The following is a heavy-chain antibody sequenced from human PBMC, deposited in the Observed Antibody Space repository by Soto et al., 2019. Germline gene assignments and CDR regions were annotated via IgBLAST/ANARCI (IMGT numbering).Heavy chain of an antibody. V-gene: IGHV3-21*01. CDR1: GFTFSSYS. CDR2: ISSSSSYI. D-gene: IGHD5-18*01. J-gene: IGHJ3*02. CDR3: ASGYSYGTGAFDI. Sequence: PGGSLRLSCAASGFTFSSYSMNWVRQAPGKGLEWVSSISSSSSYIYYADSVKGQFTISRDNAKNSLYLQMNSLRAEDTAVYYCASGYSYGTGAFDIWGQGTMVTVSS.